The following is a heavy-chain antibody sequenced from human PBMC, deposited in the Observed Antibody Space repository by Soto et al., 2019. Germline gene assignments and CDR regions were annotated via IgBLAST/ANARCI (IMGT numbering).Heavy chain of an antibody. CDR3: ARDLEYYYDSSGGDAFDI. V-gene: IGHV1-18*01. CDR2: ISADNANT. CDR1: GYTFLNYG. Sequence: ASVKVSCKASGYTFLNYGISWVRQAPGQGLEWMGWISADNANTNHAQKFQGRVTMTTDTSTSTAYMELRSLRSDDTAVYYCARDLEYYYDSSGGDAFDIWGQGTMVTVSS. J-gene: IGHJ3*02. D-gene: IGHD3-22*01.